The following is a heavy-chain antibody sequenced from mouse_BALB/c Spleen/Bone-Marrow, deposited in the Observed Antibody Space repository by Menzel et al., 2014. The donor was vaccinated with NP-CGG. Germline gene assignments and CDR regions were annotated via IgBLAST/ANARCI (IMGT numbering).Heavy chain of an antibody. J-gene: IGHJ2*01. V-gene: IGHV4-2*02. CDR3: TRQGNYGYQDN. Sequence: EVKLEESGGGLVQPGGSLNLACVASGFDFSRYWMSWARQAPGKGQEWIGEINPGSNTINYSPSLKDKFIISRDNARNALYLQRSKMRSEDTALYCGTRQGNYGYQDNWGQGTTLTVSS. D-gene: IGHD1-2*01. CDR2: INPGSNTI. CDR1: GFDFSRYW.